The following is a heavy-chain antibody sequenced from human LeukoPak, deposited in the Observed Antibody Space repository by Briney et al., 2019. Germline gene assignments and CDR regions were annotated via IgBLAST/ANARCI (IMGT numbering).Heavy chain of an antibody. CDR3: ARTRLVLPDY. CDR1: GFTFSSYA. V-gene: IGHV3-23*01. D-gene: IGHD6-19*01. Sequence: GGSLRLSCAASGFTFSSYAMSWVRQAPGKGLEWVSAISGSGGSTHYADSVKGRFTISRDNAKNSLYLQMNSLRAEDTAVYYCARTRLVLPDYWGQGTLVTVSS. J-gene: IGHJ4*02. CDR2: ISGSGGST.